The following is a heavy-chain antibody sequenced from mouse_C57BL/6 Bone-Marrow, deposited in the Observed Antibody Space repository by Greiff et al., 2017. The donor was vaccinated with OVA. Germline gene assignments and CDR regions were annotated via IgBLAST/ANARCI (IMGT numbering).Heavy chain of an antibody. CDR3: ARHYYGSRGDYFDY. CDR2: IYPGDGDT. Sequence: QVHVKQSGAELVKPGASVKISCKASGYAFSSYWMNWVKQRPGKGLEWIGQIYPGDGDTNYNGKFKGKATQTADKSSSTAYMQLSSLTSEDSAVYFCARHYYGSRGDYFDYWGQGTTLTVSS. V-gene: IGHV1-80*01. D-gene: IGHD1-1*01. CDR1: GYAFSSYW. J-gene: IGHJ2*01.